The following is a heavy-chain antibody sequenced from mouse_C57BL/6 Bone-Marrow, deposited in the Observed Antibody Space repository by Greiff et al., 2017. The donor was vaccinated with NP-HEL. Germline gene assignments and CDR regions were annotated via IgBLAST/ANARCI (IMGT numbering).Heavy chain of an antibody. V-gene: IGHV1-53*01. CDR2: INPSNGGT. CDR3: AREGRWLRRGYWYVGV. J-gene: IGHJ1*03. CDR1: GYTFTSYW. Sequence: QVQLKQPGTELVKPGTSVKLSCKSSGYTFTSYWMHWVKQRPGQGLEWIGNINPSNGGTNYNEKFKSKATLTVDKSSSTAYMQLSSLTSDDSAVYYCAREGRWLRRGYWYVGVWDTGTTVTVSS. D-gene: IGHD2-2*01.